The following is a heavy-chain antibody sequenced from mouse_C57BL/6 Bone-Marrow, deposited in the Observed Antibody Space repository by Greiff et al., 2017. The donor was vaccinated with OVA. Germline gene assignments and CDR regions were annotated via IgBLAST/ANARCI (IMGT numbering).Heavy chain of an antibody. D-gene: IGHD1-1*01. CDR1: GFTFSDYG. V-gene: IGHV5-17*01. CDR2: ISSGSSTI. J-gene: IGHJ1*03. Sequence: EVKVVESGGGLVKPGGSLKLSCAASGFTFSDYGMHWVRQAPEKGLEWVAYISSGSSTIYYADTVKGRFTISRDNAKNTLFLRMTSLRSEDTAMYYCARPYYYGSSYSWYFDVWGTGTTVTVSS. CDR3: ARPYYYGSSYSWYFDV.